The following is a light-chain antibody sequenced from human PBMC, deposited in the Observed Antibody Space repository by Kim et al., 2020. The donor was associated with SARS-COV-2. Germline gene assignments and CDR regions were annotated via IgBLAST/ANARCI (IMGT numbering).Light chain of an antibody. CDR2: ANS. Sequence: RVTTSGPGGRSNIGAGYDVHWYQQLPGTAPKLLIYANSNRPSGVPDRFSGSKSGTSASLAITGLQAEDEADYYCQSYDSSLSTLVFGGGTQLTVL. J-gene: IGLJ2*01. CDR3: QSYDSSLSTLV. CDR1: RSNIGAGYD. V-gene: IGLV1-40*01.